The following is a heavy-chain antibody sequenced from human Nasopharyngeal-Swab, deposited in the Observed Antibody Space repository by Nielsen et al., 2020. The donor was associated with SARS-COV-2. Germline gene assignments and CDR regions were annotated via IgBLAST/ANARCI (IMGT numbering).Heavy chain of an antibody. Sequence: SETLSLTCTVSGGSISSSSYYWGWIRQPPGKGLEWIGGIYYSGSTYYNPSLKSRVTISVDTSKNQFSLKLSSVTAADTAVYYCARDGTTASWGYFDYWGQGTLVTVSS. D-gene: IGHD1/OR15-1a*01. J-gene: IGHJ4*02. CDR1: GGSISSSSYY. CDR2: IYYSGST. CDR3: ARDGTTASWGYFDY. V-gene: IGHV4-39*07.